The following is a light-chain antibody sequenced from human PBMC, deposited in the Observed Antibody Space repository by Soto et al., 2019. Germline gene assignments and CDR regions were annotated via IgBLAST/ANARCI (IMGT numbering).Light chain of an antibody. V-gene: IGLV4-69*01. CDR2: LSSDGSH. CDR3: QTWDTGARVV. CDR1: SGHSSYA. Sequence: QAVVTQSPSASASLGASVKLTCTLSSGHSSYAIAWHQQQPEKGPRYLMKLSSDGSHSKGDGIPDRFSGPSSGAERYLTISSLQSEDEADYYCQTWDTGARVVFGGGTKLTVL. J-gene: IGLJ2*01.